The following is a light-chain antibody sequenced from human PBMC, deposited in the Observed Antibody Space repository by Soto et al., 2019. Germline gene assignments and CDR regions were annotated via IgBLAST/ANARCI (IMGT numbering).Light chain of an antibody. CDR1: TSNIGNHY. V-gene: IGLV1-47*01. CDR2: RNN. J-gene: IGLJ1*01. Sequence: QSVLTQPPSASGTPGQRVYISCSGSTSNIGNHYVFWYQHLPGTAPKLLIFRNNQRPSGVPDRFSGSGSGTSASLAISGLRSEDEADYYCATWDDTLRGYVFGTGTKLTVL. CDR3: ATWDDTLRGYV.